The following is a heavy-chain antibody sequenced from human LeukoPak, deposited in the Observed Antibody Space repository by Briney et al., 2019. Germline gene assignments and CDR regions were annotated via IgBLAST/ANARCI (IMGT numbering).Heavy chain of an antibody. CDR3: ARGTIAVAGRGSYDY. D-gene: IGHD6-19*01. CDR2: ISTGSSTI. CDR1: GFTFSTYS. Sequence: GGSLRLSCAASGFTFSTYSMDRVRQAPGKGLEWVSYISTGSSTIYYADSMKGRFTISRDNAKNSLYLQMNSLRAEDTTVYYCARGTIAVAGRGSYDYWGQGTLVTVSS. V-gene: IGHV3-48*04. J-gene: IGHJ4*02.